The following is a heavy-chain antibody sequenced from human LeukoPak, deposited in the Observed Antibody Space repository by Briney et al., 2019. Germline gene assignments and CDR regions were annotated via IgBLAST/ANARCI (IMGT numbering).Heavy chain of an antibody. V-gene: IGHV1-18*04. Sequence: ASLKVSCKASGYTFTDYGLTWARQTPGQRLEWMGWSSAHNGKTNYVQRLHSRVTMTADTSTSTAYMELRSLRSDDTAVYYCARGGSRWYVDYWGQGTLVTVSS. CDR1: GYTFTDYG. J-gene: IGHJ4*02. CDR3: ARGGSRWYVDY. CDR2: SSAHNGKT. D-gene: IGHD6-19*01.